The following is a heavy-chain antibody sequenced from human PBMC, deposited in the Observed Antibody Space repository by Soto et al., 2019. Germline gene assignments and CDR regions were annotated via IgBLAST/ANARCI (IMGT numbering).Heavy chain of an antibody. J-gene: IGHJ6*02. D-gene: IGHD2-2*01. CDR3: ASGRDIVLVPAVLVYYYGMDV. CDR2: IIPIFGTA. Sequence: ASVKVSCKASGGTFSSYAISCVRQAPGQGLEWLGGIIPIFGTANYAQKFQGRVTITADESTSTAYMELSSLRSEDTAVYYCASGRDIVLVPAVLVYYYGMDVWGQGTTVTVS. CDR1: GGTFSSYA. V-gene: IGHV1-69*13.